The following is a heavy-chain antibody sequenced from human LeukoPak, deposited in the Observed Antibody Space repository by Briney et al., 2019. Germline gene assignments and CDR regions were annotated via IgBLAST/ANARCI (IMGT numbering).Heavy chain of an antibody. CDR3: ARALTTDRDY. CDR1: GFTFITYA. J-gene: IGHJ4*02. V-gene: IGHV3-23*01. D-gene: IGHD4-11*01. Sequence: PGGSLRLSCAASGFTFITYAMSWVRQAPGKGLEWVSAISGSGDNTYYADSVKGRFTISRDNSKNTLYLQMNSLRAEDTAVYYCARALTTDRDYWGQGTLVTVSS. CDR2: ISGSGDNT.